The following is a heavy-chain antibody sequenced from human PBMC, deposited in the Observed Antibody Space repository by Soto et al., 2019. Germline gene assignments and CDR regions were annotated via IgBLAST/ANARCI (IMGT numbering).Heavy chain of an antibody. Sequence: QVQLVQSGDEVKKPGASVKVSCKASGYIFVNYGIAWLRQAPGQGLEWMGWISPYTGNTHSATKVQGRLTMTTDTSTSTAYMDLGSLTSDDTAVYYCVMVDNYVTPTPQDVWGQGTTGTVSS. V-gene: IGHV1-18*01. CDR1: GYIFVNYG. CDR2: ISPYTGNT. CDR3: VMVDNYVTPTPQDV. J-gene: IGHJ6*02. D-gene: IGHD3-16*01.